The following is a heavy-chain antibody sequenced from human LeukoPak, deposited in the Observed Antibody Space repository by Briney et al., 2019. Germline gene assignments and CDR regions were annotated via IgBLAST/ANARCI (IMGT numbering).Heavy chain of an antibody. CDR2: IKQDGSEK. V-gene: IGHV3-7*01. J-gene: IGHJ3*02. D-gene: IGHD3-22*01. CDR3: ARASGYYDSSGYYFQIAFDI. CDR1: GFIIISYR. Sequence: GGSLRLSCAASGFIIISYRMSWVRQAPGKGLEWVANIKQDGSEKYYVDSVKGRFTISRDNAKNSLYLQMSSLRAEDTAVYYCARASGYYDSSGYYFQIAFDIWGQGTMVTVSS.